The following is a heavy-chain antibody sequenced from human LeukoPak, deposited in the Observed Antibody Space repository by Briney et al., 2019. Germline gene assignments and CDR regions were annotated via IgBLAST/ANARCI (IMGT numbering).Heavy chain of an antibody. V-gene: IGHV4-59*08. Sequence: SETLFLTCTVSGDSINSDYWNWIRQPPGKGLEWIGFFYYSGSTNYNPSLKSRVTISVDASRNHFSLKLNSVTAADTAVYYCARRMKLAAKGDAFDIWGQGTMVTVSS. CDR2: FYYSGST. D-gene: IGHD2-15*01. J-gene: IGHJ3*02. CDR1: GDSINSDY. CDR3: ARRMKLAAKGDAFDI.